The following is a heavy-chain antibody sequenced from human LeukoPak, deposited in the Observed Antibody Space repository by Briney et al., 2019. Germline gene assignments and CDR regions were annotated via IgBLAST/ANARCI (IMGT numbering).Heavy chain of an antibody. V-gene: IGHV5-51*01. Sequence: GESLKISCKGSGYSFTSYWIGWVRQMPGKGLEWMGIIYPGDSDTRYSPSFQGQVTISADKSISTAYLQWSSLKASDTATYYCARGPTGYCSSTSCYTPPHFDYWGQGTLVTVSS. CDR1: GYSFTSYW. CDR2: IYPGDSDT. D-gene: IGHD2-2*02. J-gene: IGHJ4*02. CDR3: ARGPTGYCSSTSCYTPPHFDY.